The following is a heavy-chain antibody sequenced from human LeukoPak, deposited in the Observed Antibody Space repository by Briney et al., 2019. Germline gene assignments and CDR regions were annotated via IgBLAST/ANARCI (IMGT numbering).Heavy chain of an antibody. Sequence: SQTLSLTCTVSGGSISSGSYYWSWTRQPAGKGLEWIGRIYTSGSTNYNPSLKSRVTISVDTSKNQFSLKLSSVTAADTAVYYCARLIWSGASAGMDVWGQGTTVTVSS. D-gene: IGHD3-3*01. CDR1: GGSISSGSYY. CDR3: ARLIWSGASAGMDV. J-gene: IGHJ6*02. V-gene: IGHV4-61*02. CDR2: IYTSGST.